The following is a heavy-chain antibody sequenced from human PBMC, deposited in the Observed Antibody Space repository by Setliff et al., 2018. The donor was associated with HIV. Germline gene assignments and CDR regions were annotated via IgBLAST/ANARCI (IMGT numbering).Heavy chain of an antibody. CDR2: IRSDGSNK. V-gene: IGHV3-30*02. CDR1: GLTFSNCG. Sequence: PGGSLRLSCATSGLTFSNCGMHWVRQAPGKGLEWVASIRSDGSNKYYADSVTGRFTISRGNSKNTLYLQMNSLRAEDTAVYYCARDYMWAFDYWGQGTLVTVSS. CDR3: ARDYMWAFDY. D-gene: IGHD1-26*01. J-gene: IGHJ4*02.